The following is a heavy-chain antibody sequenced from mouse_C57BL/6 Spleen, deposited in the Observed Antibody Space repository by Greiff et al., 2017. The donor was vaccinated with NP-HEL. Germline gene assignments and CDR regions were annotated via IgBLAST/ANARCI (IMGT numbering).Heavy chain of an antibody. CDR2: IDPETGGT. J-gene: IGHJ3*01. Sequence: QVQLQQPGAELVKPGASVKLSCKASGYTFTSYWMHWVKQTPVHGLEWIGAIDPETGGTAYNQKFKGKAILTADKSSSTAYMELRSLTSEDSAVYYCLTGFAYWGQGTLVTVSA. CDR3: LTGFAY. CDR1: GYTFTSYW. V-gene: IGHV1-15*01.